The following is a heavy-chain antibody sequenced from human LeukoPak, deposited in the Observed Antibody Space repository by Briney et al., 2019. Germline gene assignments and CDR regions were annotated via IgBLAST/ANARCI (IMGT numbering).Heavy chain of an antibody. CDR3: AKGGLVHPLHI. V-gene: IGHV3-23*01. CDR2: IGPSGTNT. J-gene: IGHJ3*02. D-gene: IGHD3/OR15-3a*01. Sequence: PGGTLRLSCAASGFTFSNYGMNWVRQAPGKGLEWVSGIGPSGTNTYYADSVKGRFTISRDNSKNTLYLQMNSLRAEDTAVYCCAKGGLVHPLHIWGQGTMVTVSS. CDR1: GFTFSNYG.